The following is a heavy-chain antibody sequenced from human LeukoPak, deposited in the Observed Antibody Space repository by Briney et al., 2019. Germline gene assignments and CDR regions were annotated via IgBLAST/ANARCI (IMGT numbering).Heavy chain of an antibody. Sequence: PGGSLRLSYAASGFTFSSYEMNWVRQAPGKGRGWVSYISSSGSTIYYADSVRGRFTISRDNAKNSLYLQMNSLRAEDTAVYYCAELGITMIGGVWGKGTTVTSSS. V-gene: IGHV3-48*03. CDR1: GFTFSSYE. CDR3: AELGITMIGGV. J-gene: IGHJ6*04. CDR2: ISSSGSTI. D-gene: IGHD3-10*02.